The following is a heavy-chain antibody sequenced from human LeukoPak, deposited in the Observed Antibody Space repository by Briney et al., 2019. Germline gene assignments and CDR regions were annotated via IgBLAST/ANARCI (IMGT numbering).Heavy chain of an antibody. Sequence: QPGGSLRLSCAASGFTFSIDGLLWVRQAPGKGLEWVAVIYYDGYNTYYADSVKGRFTISRDNSKNMMYLQMDSLSHEDTAVYYCARAGGSGSYNAFDIWGPGTMVTVSS. CDR3: ARAGGSGSYNAFDI. V-gene: IGHV3-33*01. CDR1: GFTFSIDG. CDR2: IYYDGYNT. J-gene: IGHJ3*02. D-gene: IGHD3-10*01.